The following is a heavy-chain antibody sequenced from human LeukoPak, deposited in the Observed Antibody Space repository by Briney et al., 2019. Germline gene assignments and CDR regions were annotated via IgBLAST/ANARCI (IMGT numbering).Heavy chain of an antibody. Sequence: GGSLRLSCSASGFTFSTSAMHWVRPAPGKGLEYVSFITYNGGSTYNADSVKGRFTISRDNSRNTLYLQMSSLRAEDTAVYHCVKDGGMATIFDFWGQGTLVTVSS. J-gene: IGHJ4*02. CDR1: GFTFSTSA. V-gene: IGHV3-64D*09. CDR2: ITYNGGST. D-gene: IGHD5-24*01. CDR3: VKDGGMATIFDF.